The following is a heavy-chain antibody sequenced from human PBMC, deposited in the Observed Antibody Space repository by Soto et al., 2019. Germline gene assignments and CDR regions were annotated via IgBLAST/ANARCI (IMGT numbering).Heavy chain of an antibody. J-gene: IGHJ6*02. Sequence: ASVKVSCKASGGTFSSYAISWVRQAPGQGLEWMGGIIPIFGTANYAQKFQGRVTITADESTSTAYMELSSLRSEDTAVYYCARCRKYSSSWYYYYGMDVWGQVTTVTVSS. CDR1: GGTFSSYA. CDR3: ARCRKYSSSWYYYYGMDV. D-gene: IGHD6-13*01. V-gene: IGHV1-69*13. CDR2: IIPIFGTA.